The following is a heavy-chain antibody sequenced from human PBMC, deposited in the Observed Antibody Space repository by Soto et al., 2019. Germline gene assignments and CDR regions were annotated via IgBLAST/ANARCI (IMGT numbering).Heavy chain of an antibody. CDR2: IHSSGNT. J-gene: IGHJ4*02. CDR1: GYSVSNIDYY. CDR3: ARHAPSFDY. V-gene: IGHV4-39*01. Sequence: PSETLSLTCTVSGYSVSNIDYYWGWIRQPPGKGLEWIGDIHSSGNTNSNPSLRSRVAISIDTSQNQFSLKLSSVTAADTAVYYCARHAPSFDYLGQGTLVTVSS.